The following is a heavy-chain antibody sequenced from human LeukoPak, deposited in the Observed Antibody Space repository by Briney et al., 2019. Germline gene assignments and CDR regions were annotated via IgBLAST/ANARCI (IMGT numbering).Heavy chain of an antibody. CDR1: GGSTTGYF. J-gene: IGHJ3*01. Sequence: SETLSLTCTISGGSTTGYFWSWIRQPPGKGLEWIGYVFYSAGTLYNPSLESRVTISVDTSKTHFSLELTSVTAADTAVYYCARHMSVTYDAFDLWGRGTMVTVSS. CDR2: VFYSAGT. V-gene: IGHV4-59*08. D-gene: IGHD2-21*02. CDR3: ARHMSVTYDAFDL.